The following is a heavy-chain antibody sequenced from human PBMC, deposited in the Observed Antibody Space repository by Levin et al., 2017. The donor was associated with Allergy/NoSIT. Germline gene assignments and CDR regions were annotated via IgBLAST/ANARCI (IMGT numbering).Heavy chain of an antibody. D-gene: IGHD3-16*01. CDR1: GKTFSSNA. V-gene: IGHV3-30*18. J-gene: IGHJ4*02. CDR2: ISSDGTTK. CDR3: AKSKENDYVWGSSPDY. Sequence: PSETLSLTCAASGKTFSSNAMHWVRQAPGKGLEWVAVISSDGTTKYYADFVKGRFTISRDNSKNTLYLQMNSLTAEDTAVYYCAKSKENDYVWGSSPDYWGQGTLVTVSS.